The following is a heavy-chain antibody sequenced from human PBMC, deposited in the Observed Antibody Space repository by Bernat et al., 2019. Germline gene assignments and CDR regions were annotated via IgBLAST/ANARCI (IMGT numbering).Heavy chain of an antibody. J-gene: IGHJ6*03. CDR3: ARDSAGSCTGGVCYNSLNYYYYYMDV. CDR2: IWYDGSDK. CDR1: GFTFGGYG. D-gene: IGHD2-8*02. V-gene: IGHV3-33*01. Sequence: QVQLVESGGGMVQPGRSLRLSCAASGFTFGGYGMHWVRQAPGKGLEWVAVIWYDGSDKYYADSVKGRFTISRDNSKNTLYLQMNTLRAEDTAVFYCARDSAGSCTGGVCYNSLNYYYYYMDVWGKGTTVTVSS.